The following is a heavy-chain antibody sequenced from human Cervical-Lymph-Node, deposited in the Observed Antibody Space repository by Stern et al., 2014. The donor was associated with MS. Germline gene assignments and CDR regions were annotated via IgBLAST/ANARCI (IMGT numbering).Heavy chain of an antibody. CDR2: TDWDDGT. V-gene: IGHV2-70*04. Sequence: QVNLRESGPALVKPTQALTLTCTFSGFSLSTSGMRVSWIRQPPGQDLEWLARTDWDDGTFYSTSLKTRLTISHVSSKNQVVFTMTNMDPVDTATYYCARSFYDYESAALVPFDYWGQGTLVTVSS. CDR3: ARSFYDYESAALVPFDY. J-gene: IGHJ4*02. CDR1: GFSLSTSGMR. D-gene: IGHD3-22*01.